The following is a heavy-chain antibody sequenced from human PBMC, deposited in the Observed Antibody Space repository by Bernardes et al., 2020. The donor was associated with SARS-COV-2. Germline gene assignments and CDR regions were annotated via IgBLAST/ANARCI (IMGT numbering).Heavy chain of an antibody. CDR2: ISWNSGSI. Sequence: GGSLRLSCAASGFTFDDYAMHWVRQAPGKGLEWVSGISWNSGSIGYADSVKGRFTISRDNAKNSLYLQMNSLRAEDTALYYCAKGISAFRGMATIPTGFDYWGQGTLVTVSS. J-gene: IGHJ4*02. CDR3: AKGISAFRGMATIPTGFDY. V-gene: IGHV3-9*01. CDR1: GFTFDDYA. D-gene: IGHD5-12*01.